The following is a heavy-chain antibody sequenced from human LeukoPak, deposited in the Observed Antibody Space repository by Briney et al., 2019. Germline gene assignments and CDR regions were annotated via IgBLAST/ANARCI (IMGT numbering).Heavy chain of an antibody. D-gene: IGHD6-13*01. CDR3: ARGGSSWTPYYYYGMDV. J-gene: IGHJ6*02. CDR2: IYHSGST. V-gene: IGHV4-30-2*01. Sequence: SQTLSLTCAVSGGSFSSGGYSWSWIRQPPGKGLEWIGYIYHSGSTYYNPSLKSRVTISVDRSKNQFSLKLSSVTAADTAVYYCARGGSSWTPYYYYGMDVWGQGTTVTVSS. CDR1: GGSFSSGGYS.